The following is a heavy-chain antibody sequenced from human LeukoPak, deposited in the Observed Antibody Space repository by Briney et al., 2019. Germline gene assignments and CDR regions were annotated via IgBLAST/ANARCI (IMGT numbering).Heavy chain of an antibody. J-gene: IGHJ6*02. CDR1: GFNLRTYW. CDR2: IKGEGSRI. V-gene: IGHV3-74*01. CDR3: ARDPGYYYYGMDV. Sequence: GGSLRLSCAVTGFNLRTYWIHWVRHSPGRGLEWVARIKGEGSRIGYADSVRGRFTISRDNAKNTAYLQMNSLRAEDTALYYCARDPGYYYYGMDVWGQGTTVVVSS.